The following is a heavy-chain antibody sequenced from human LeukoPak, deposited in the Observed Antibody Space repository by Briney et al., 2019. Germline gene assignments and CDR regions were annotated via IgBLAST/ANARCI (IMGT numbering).Heavy chain of an antibody. CDR1: GFTFSSYS. V-gene: IGHV3-21*01. D-gene: IGHD3-10*01. CDR2: ISSSSSYI. CDR3: AREGSGTYYFDY. J-gene: IGHJ4*02. Sequence: GSLRLSCAVSGFTFSSYSMNWVRQAPGKGLEWFSSISSSSSYIYYADSVKCRFTISRDNAKNSLYLQMNSLRAEDTAVYYCAREGSGTYYFDYWGQGTLVTVSS.